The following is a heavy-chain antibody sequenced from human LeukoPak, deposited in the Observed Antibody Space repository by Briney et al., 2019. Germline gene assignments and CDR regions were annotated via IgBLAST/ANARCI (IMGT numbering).Heavy chain of an antibody. V-gene: IGHV3-30*04. J-gene: IGHJ6*03. CDR3: ARGGSGKPPYYYYYMDV. CDR2: ISYDGSNK. CDR1: GFTFSTYA. D-gene: IGHD4-23*01. Sequence: GGSLRLSCAASGFTFSTYAIHWVRQTPGKGLEGVAVISYDGSNKYYADSVKGRFTISRDNSKNMLSLQMNSLRPEDTAVYYCARGGSGKPPYYYYYMDVWGKGTTVTVSS.